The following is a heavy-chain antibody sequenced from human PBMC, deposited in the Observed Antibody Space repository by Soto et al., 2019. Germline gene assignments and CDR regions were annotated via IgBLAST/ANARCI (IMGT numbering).Heavy chain of an antibody. Sequence: ASVKVSCKASGYTYSTHAMHWARQAPGRSLEWMGWIHGGTGQTKHSHRFQDRVSITRDTSASTAYMELSSLRSEETAVYYCARGKGMEENHSHYGLDIWGQGNTITVSS. J-gene: IGHJ6*02. D-gene: IGHD1-1*01. CDR1: GYTYSTHA. CDR3: ARGKGMEENHSHYGLDI. V-gene: IGHV1-3*01. CDR2: IHGGTGQT.